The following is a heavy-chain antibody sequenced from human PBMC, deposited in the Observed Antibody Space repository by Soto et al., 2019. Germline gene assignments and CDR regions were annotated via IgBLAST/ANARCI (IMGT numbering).Heavy chain of an antibody. V-gene: IGHV4-59*01. CDR2: IYYSGST. D-gene: IGHD3-22*01. J-gene: IGHJ4*02. CDR1: GGSISSYY. Sequence: SETLSLTCTVSGGSISSYYWSWIRQPPGKGLERIGYIYYSGSTNYNPSLKSRVTISVDTSKNQFSLKLSSVTAADTAVYYCARVGYYYDSSGYLGYYFDYWGQGTLVTVSS. CDR3: ARVGYYYDSSGYLGYYFDY.